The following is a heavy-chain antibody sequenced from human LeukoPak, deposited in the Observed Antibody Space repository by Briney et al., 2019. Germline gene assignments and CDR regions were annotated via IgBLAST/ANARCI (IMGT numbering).Heavy chain of an antibody. V-gene: IGHV3-23*01. CDR3: AKGDVPYDMIQPLGFDP. CDR2: ISGNTGAT. J-gene: IGHJ5*02. CDR1: GFTFKNFV. Sequence: GGSLRLSCAASGFTFKNFVMTWVRQAPGQGLDWVSAISGNTGATYYADSVKGRFTISRDNSKNTLYLQMNSLRAEDTAVYYCAKGDVPYDMIQPLGFDPWGQGTLVTVSS. D-gene: IGHD3-9*01.